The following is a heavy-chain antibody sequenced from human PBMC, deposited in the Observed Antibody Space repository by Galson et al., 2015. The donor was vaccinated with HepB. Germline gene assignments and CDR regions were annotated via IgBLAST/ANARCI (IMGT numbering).Heavy chain of an antibody. J-gene: IGHJ4*02. CDR3: ARDLAGLAGEDY. V-gene: IGHV3-21*01. D-gene: IGHD6-19*01. CDR1: GFTFSSYS. CDR2: ISSSSSYI. Sequence: SLRLSCAASGFTFSSYSMNWVRQAPGKGLEWVSSISSSSSYIYYADSVKGRFTISRDNAKNSLYLQMNSLRAEDTAVYYRARDLAGLAGEDYWGQGTLVTVSS.